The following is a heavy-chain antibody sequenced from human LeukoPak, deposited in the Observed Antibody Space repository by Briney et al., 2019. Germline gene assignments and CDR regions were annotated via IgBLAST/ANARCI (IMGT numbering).Heavy chain of an antibody. Sequence: GASVKVSCMAPGYSFNEYYVHWVRQAPGQGLEWMGWIVPITGDTRYAPRFQGGVTLSSDTSTSTAYLELSSLRSDDTAVFYCATATRYDSSDARSHYFDLWGRGTLITVSS. J-gene: IGHJ2*01. CDR2: IVPITGDT. CDR1: GYSFNEYY. V-gene: IGHV1-2*02. D-gene: IGHD3-22*01. CDR3: ATATRYDSSDARSHYFDL.